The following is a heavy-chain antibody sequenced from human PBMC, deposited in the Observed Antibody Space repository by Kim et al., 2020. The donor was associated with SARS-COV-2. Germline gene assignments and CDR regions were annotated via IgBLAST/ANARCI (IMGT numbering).Heavy chain of an antibody. J-gene: IGHJ4*02. CDR2: IYYSGST. CDR3: ARHTGTAIDY. CDR1: GGSISSSSYY. Sequence: SETLSLTCTVSGGSISSSSYYWGWIRQPPGKGLEWIGSIYYSGSTYYNPSLKSRVTISVDTSKNQFSLKLSSVTAADTAVYYCARHTGTAIDYWGQGTLVTVSS. V-gene: IGHV4-39*01. D-gene: IGHD5-18*01.